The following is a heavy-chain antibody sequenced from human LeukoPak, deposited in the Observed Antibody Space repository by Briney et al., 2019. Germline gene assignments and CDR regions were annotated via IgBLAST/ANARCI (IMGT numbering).Heavy chain of an antibody. CDR1: GGSISSYY. D-gene: IGHD3-9*01. V-gene: IGHV4-59*12. CDR3: ARDKLRYFDWLSN. J-gene: IGHJ4*02. Sequence: SETLSLTCTVSGGSISSYYWSWIRQPPGKGLEWIGYIYHSGSTYYNPSLKSRVTISVDRSKNQFSLKLSSVTAADTAVYYCARDKLRYFDWLSNWGQGTLVTVSS. CDR2: IYHSGST.